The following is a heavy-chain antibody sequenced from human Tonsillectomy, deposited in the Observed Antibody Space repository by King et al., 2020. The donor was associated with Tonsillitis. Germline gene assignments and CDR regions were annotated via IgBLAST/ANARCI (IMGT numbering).Heavy chain of an antibody. CDR3: ATERVGAAGFDT. V-gene: IGHV1-69*01. CDR2: IIAIFDKT. D-gene: IGHD1-26*01. CDR1: GGTFNTQV. Sequence: QLVQSGAEVNKPGSSVKVSCKASGGTFNTQVFSWVRQAPGQGLEWMGGIIAIFDKTNYAQKFQGRVTITADEFASTVYMEMTGLTSEETAVYYCATERVGAAGFDTWDQGTLVTVSS. J-gene: IGHJ5*02.